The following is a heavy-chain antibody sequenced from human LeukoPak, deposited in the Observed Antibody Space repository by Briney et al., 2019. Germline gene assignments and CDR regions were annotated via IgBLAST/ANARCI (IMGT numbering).Heavy chain of an antibody. CDR1: GYSFRNYW. CDR2: IDNDGRTT. CDR3: ARDVGGAGSY. D-gene: IGHD3-10*01. V-gene: IGHV3-74*01. Sequence: GGSLGLSCAASGYSFRNYWMHWVRQAPGKGPVWVSRIDNDGRTTDYAVSVKGRFTISRDNVQNTLYLQMDSLRAEDTAVYYCARDVGGAGSYWGQGTLVTVSS. J-gene: IGHJ4*02.